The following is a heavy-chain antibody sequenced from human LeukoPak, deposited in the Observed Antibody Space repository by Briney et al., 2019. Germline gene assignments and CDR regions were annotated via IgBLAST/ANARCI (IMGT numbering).Heavy chain of an antibody. D-gene: IGHD3-10*01. V-gene: IGHV1-69*06. CDR2: IIPIFGTA. Sequence: SVKVSCKASGGTFSSYAISWVRQAPGQGLEWMGGIIPIFGTANYAQKFQGRVTITADKSTSTAYMELSSLRSEDTAVYYCAREELRSVLLWFGEPPGSFDYWGQGTLVTVSS. CDR1: GGTFSSYA. CDR3: AREELRSVLLWFGEPPGSFDY. J-gene: IGHJ4*02.